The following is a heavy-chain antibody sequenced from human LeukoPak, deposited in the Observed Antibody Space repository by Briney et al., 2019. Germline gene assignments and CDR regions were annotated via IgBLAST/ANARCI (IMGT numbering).Heavy chain of an antibody. V-gene: IGHV4-59*08. Sequence: SETLSLTCTVSGGSISSHYWSWIRQPPGKGLEWIGSVFHDGNSYYNPSLKSRVTISVDTSKNQFSLKLSSVPAADTAVYYCARSQGSAYCSGGSCYYQSWYFDYWGQGTLVTVSS. J-gene: IGHJ4*02. D-gene: IGHD2-15*01. CDR1: GGSISSHY. CDR2: VFHDGNS. CDR3: ARSQGSAYCSGGSCYYQSWYFDY.